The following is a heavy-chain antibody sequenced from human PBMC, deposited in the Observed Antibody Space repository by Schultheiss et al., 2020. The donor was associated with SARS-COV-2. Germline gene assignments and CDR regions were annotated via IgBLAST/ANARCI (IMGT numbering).Heavy chain of an antibody. V-gene: IGHV1-2*06. CDR2: INPNSGGT. CDR1: GYTFTGYY. CDR3: ARDPSYYDSSGYSDY. D-gene: IGHD3-22*01. Sequence: ASVKVSCKASGYTFTGYYMHWVRQAPGQGLEWMGRINPNSGGTNYAQKFQGRVTMTRDTSISTAYMELSRLRSDDTAVYYCARDPSYYDSSGYSDYWGQGTLVTVSS. J-gene: IGHJ4*02.